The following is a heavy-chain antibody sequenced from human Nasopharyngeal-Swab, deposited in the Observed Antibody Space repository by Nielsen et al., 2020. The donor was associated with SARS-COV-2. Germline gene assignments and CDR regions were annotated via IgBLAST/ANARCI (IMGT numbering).Heavy chain of an antibody. J-gene: IGHJ5*02. Sequence: SVNVSCKASGGTFSSYAISWVRQAPGQGLEWMGGIIPIFGTANYAQKFQGRVTITADESTSTAYMELSSLRSEDTAVYYCAANLGRSIFGVVITKGWFDPWGQGTLVTVSS. CDR3: AANLGRSIFGVVITKGWFDP. CDR2: IIPIFGTA. V-gene: IGHV1-69*13. CDR1: GGTFSSYA. D-gene: IGHD3-3*01.